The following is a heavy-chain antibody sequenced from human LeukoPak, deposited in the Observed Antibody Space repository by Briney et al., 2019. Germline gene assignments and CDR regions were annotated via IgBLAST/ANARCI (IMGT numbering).Heavy chain of an antibody. Sequence: GGSLRLSCAASGFTFSSYAMHWARQAPGKGLEYVSAISSNGGSTYYANSVKGRFTISRDNSKNTLYLQMGSLRAEDMAVYYCARDTSRGFSGFCDYWGQGTLVTVSS. D-gene: IGHD3-3*01. CDR3: ARDTSRGFSGFCDY. CDR2: ISSNGGST. J-gene: IGHJ4*02. CDR1: GFTFSSYA. V-gene: IGHV3-64*01.